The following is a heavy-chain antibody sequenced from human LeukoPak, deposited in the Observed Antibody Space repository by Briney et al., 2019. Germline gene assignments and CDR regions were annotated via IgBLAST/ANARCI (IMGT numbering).Heavy chain of an antibody. CDR1: GVSISSSSYY. CDR3: ARVGDYGAHDY. J-gene: IGHJ4*02. V-gene: IGHV4-39*07. D-gene: IGHD4-17*01. Sequence: SETLSLTCTVSGVSISSSSYYWGWLRQPPGKGLEWIGSVYYSGSTYYNPSLKSPVTISVDTSNNQFSLKLSSVTAAGTAVYYCARVGDYGAHDYWGQGTLVTVSS. CDR2: VYYSGST.